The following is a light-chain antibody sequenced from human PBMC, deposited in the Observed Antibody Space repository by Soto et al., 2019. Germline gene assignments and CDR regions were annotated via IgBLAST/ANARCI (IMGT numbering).Light chain of an antibody. CDR2: GVS. J-gene: IGKJ3*01. V-gene: IGKV3-11*01. CDR3: QQRSVWPQVI. CDR1: PSVSGY. Sequence: EIVLTQSPATLSLSPGKRATLSCRASPSVSGYLAWYQQKPGQAPRLLIYGVSNRAPGIPARFSGSGSGTDFTLTISSLEPADFAVYYCQQRSVWPQVILGPGTKVDIK.